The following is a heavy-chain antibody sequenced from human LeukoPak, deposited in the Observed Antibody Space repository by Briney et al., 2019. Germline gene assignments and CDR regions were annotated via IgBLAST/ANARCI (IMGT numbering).Heavy chain of an antibody. J-gene: IGHJ4*02. CDR2: IFATGST. CDR3: ARGRYFDY. V-gene: IGHV4-61*02. Sequence: SETLSLTCNVSGGSISSGNYYWRWIRQPAGKGLEWIGRIFATGSTHYNPSLKSRITISVDTSKNQFSLKLSSVTAADTAVYYCARGRYFDYWGQGTLVTVSS. CDR1: GGSISSGNYY.